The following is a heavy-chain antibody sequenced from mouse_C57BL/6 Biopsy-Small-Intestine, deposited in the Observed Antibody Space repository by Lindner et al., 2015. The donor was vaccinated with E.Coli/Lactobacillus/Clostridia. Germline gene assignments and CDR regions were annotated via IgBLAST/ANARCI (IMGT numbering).Heavy chain of an antibody. V-gene: IGHV14-4*01. CDR1: GFNIKDDY. D-gene: IGHD2-1*01. CDR2: IDPENGDT. Sequence: VQLQESGAELVRPGASVKLSCTASGFNIKDDYMHWVKQRPEQGLEWIGWIDPENGDTEYASKFQGKATLTAEKSSSTAYMQLSSLTSEDSAVYFCARLHSGYGNSWFAYWGQGTLVTVSA. J-gene: IGHJ3*01. CDR3: ARLHSGYGNSWFAY.